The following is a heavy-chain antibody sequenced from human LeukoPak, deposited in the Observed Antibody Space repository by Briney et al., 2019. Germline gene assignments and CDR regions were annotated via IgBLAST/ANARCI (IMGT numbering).Heavy chain of an antibody. CDR1: GFTFSSYG. D-gene: IGHD3-22*01. J-gene: IGHJ3*01. V-gene: IGHV3-33*01. CDR3: ARDPNYDSSGYYYRPD. Sequence: GRSLRLTCAASGFTFSSYGTHWVRQAPGKGLEWVAVIWYDGSNKYYADSVKGRFTISRDNSKNTLYLQMNSLRAEDTAVYYCARDPNYDSSGYYYRPDWGRGTMVTVSS. CDR2: IWYDGSNK.